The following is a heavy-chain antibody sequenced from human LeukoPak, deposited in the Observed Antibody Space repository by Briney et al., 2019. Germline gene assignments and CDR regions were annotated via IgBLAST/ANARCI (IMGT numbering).Heavy chain of an antibody. Sequence: GGSLRLSCAASGFTFSSHAMSWVRPAPGKGLEWVSAISGRHIRTFYADSVKGRFTISRDNSKSTLYLHMNSLRAEDTAVYYCAKAIPPDAYWGQGTLVTVSS. J-gene: IGHJ4*02. CDR3: AKAIPPDAY. CDR1: GFTFSSHA. V-gene: IGHV3-23*01. CDR2: ISGRHIRT.